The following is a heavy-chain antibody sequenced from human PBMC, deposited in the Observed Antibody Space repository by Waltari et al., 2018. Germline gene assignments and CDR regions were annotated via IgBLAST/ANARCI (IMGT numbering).Heavy chain of an antibody. CDR2: ISGMVGST. CDR1: GFTFSSYA. J-gene: IGHJ4*02. CDR3: AKPQNILTGYYDY. V-gene: IGHV3-23*04. Sequence: EVQLVESGGGLVQPGGSLRLSCAASGFTFSSYAMSWVRQAPGKGLGWVSAISGMVGSTYYADSVKGRFTISRDNSKTTLYLQMNSLRAEDTAVYYCAKPQNILTGYYDYWGQGTLVTVSS. D-gene: IGHD3-9*01.